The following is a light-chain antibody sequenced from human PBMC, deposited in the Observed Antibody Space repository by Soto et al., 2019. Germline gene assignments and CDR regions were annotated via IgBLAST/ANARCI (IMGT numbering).Light chain of an antibody. V-gene: IGLV2-11*01. CDR3: CSSAGSYSYV. CDR2: DVT. CDR1: SSDVGSYNY. Sequence: QSVLTQPRSVSGSPGQSVTLSCTGTSSDVGSYNYVSWYQHHPGKAPKLMIYDVTKRPSGVPDRFSGSKSGNTASLTISGLQAEDEADDYCCSSAGSYSYVFGTGTKVTVL. J-gene: IGLJ1*01.